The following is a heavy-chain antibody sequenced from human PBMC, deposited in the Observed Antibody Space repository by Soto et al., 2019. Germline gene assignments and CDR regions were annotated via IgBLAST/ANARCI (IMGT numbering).Heavy chain of an antibody. D-gene: IGHD1-1*01. Sequence: SETLSLPCTVSGASISGFYWSWIRKSAGKGLEWIGRIYATGTTDYSPSLKSRVMMSVDTSKKQFSLKLRSVTAADTAVYYCVRDGTKTLRDWFDPWGQGISVTVSS. J-gene: IGHJ5*02. CDR3: VRDGTKTLRDWFDP. CDR2: IYATGTT. CDR1: GASISGFY. V-gene: IGHV4-4*07.